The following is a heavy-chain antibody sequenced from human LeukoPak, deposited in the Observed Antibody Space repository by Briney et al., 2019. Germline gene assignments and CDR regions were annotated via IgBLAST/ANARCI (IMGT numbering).Heavy chain of an antibody. CDR1: GFTFSSYA. V-gene: IGHV3-23*01. D-gene: IGHD2-2*02. CDR2: ISGSGGST. CDR3: AKDRGYCSSTSCYTEYYFDY. J-gene: IGHJ4*02. Sequence: GGSLRLSCAASGFTFSSYAMSWVRQAPGKGLEWVSAISGSGGSTYYADSVKGRFTISRDNSKNTLYLQMNSLRAEDTAVYYCAKDRGYCSSTSCYTEYYFDYWGQGTLVTVSS.